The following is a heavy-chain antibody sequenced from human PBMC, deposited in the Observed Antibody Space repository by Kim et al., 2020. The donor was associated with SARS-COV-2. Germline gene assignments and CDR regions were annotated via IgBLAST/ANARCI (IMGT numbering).Heavy chain of an antibody. D-gene: IGHD1-7*01. CDR2: IDWDDDK. CDR1: GFSLSTRGMC. Sequence: SGPTLVKPTQTLTLTCTFSGFSLSTRGMCVSWIRQPPGKALEWLARIDWDDDKYYNTSLKTRLTISKDTSKNQVVLTMTNMDPVDTATYYCAHIRGSGTTRSQSYHYYMDIWGKGTTVTVSS. CDR3: AHIRGSGTTRSQSYHYYMDI. V-gene: IGHV2-70*12. J-gene: IGHJ6*03.